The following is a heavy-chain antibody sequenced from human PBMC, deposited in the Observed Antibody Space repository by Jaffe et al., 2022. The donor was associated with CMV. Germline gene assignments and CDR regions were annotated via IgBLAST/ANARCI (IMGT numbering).Heavy chain of an antibody. CDR3: VKVGSTGYSSSWYEYYYYYYMDV. CDR2: ISSNGGST. D-gene: IGHD6-13*01. J-gene: IGHJ6*03. CDR1: GFTFSSYA. V-gene: IGHV3-64D*06. Sequence: EVQLVESGGGLVQPGGSLRLSCSASGFTFSSYAMHWVRQAPGKGLEYVSAISSNGGSTYYADSVKGRFTISRDNSKNTLYLQMSSLRAEDTAVYYCVKVGSTGYSSSWYEYYYYYYMDVWGKGTTVTVSS.